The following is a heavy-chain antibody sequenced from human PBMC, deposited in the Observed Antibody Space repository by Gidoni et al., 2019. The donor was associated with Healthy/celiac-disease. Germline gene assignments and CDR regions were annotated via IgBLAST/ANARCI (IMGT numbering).Heavy chain of an antibody. CDR3: TTSPEPDLYDFSLYYGMDV. CDR1: GVTFSNAW. J-gene: IGHJ6*04. V-gene: IGHV3-15*07. Sequence: EVQLVESGGGLVKPGGSLRLSCAASGVTFSNAWMNWVRQAPGKGLGCVGRSKSKTDGGTTDYAAPVKGRFTISRDDSKNTLYLQMNSLKTEDTAVYYCTTSPEPDLYDFSLYYGMDVWGKGTTVTVSS. CDR2: SKSKTDGGTT. D-gene: IGHD3-3*01.